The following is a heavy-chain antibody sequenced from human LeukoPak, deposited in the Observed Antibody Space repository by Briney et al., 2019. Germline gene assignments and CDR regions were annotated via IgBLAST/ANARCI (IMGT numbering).Heavy chain of an antibody. CDR1: GYTFTSYG. D-gene: IGHD3-22*01. J-gene: IGHJ3*02. CDR2: ISAYNGNT. CDR3: ARVGPRWGSGITMIVVDQPHDAFDI. V-gene: IGHV1-18*01. Sequence: GASVKVSCKASGYTFTSYGISWVRQAPGQGLEWMGWISAYNGNTNYAQKLQGRVTMTTDTSTSTAYMELRSLRSDNTAVYYCARVGPRWGSGITMIVVDQPHDAFDIWGQGTMVTVSS.